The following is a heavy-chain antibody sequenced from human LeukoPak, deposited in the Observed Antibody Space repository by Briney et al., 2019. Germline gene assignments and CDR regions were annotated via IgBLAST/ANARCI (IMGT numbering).Heavy chain of an antibody. Sequence: GGSLRLSCAASGFTFTNNFMSSVRQVPGKGLEWVANIKQDGSETTYADSVRGRFTIFRDNAKDSVYLQMNSLRAEDSATYYCVREGFYFFDFWGQGTLVTVSS. CDR3: VREGFYFFDF. CDR2: IKQDGSET. J-gene: IGHJ4*01. CDR1: GFTFTNNF. V-gene: IGHV3-7*01.